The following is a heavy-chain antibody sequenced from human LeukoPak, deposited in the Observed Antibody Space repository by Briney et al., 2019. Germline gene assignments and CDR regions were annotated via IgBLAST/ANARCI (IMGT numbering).Heavy chain of an antibody. CDR3: ATPAELVVVNAFDY. CDR2: FDPEDGET. D-gene: IGHD3-22*01. CDR1: GYTLTGLS. V-gene: IGHV1-24*01. Sequence: ASVKVSCKVSGYTLTGLSMHWVRQAPGKGLEWMGGFDPEDGETIYAQKFQGRVTMTEDTSTDTAYVELSSLRSEDTAVYYCATPAELVVVNAFDYWGQGTLVTVSS. J-gene: IGHJ4*02.